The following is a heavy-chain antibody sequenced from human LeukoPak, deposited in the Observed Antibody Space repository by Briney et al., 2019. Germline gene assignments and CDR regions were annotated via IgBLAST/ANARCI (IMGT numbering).Heavy chain of an antibody. V-gene: IGHV3-23*01. Sequence: PGGSLRLSCAASGFTFSSNAMSWVRQAPGMGPDWVSSITFSGSSTDYADSVKGRFTISRDNSKNTLYLQMSSLRVEDTAVYCAKVKGWWPPTSADYWGQGTLVTVSS. CDR2: ITFSGSST. D-gene: IGHD2-15*01. J-gene: IGHJ4*02. CDR3: AKVKGWWPPTSADY. CDR1: GFTFSSNA.